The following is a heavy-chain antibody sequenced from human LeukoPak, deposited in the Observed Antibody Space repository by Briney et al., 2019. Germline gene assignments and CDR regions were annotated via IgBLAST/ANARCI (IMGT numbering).Heavy chain of an antibody. V-gene: IGHV3-23*01. Sequence: GGSLRLSCAASGFTFSGFAMIWVRQAPGKGLEGVSAVSDSGGSAFYADSVKGRFTISRDNSKNTLYLQMNSLRAEDTAVYYCVKSMGLIDFDFWGQGALVTVSS. J-gene: IGHJ4*02. CDR1: GFTFSGFA. CDR3: VKSMGLIDFDF. D-gene: IGHD2/OR15-2a*01. CDR2: VSDSGGSA.